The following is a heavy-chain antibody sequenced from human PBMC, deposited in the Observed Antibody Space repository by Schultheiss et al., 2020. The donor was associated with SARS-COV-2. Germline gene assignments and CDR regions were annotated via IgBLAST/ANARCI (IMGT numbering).Heavy chain of an antibody. Sequence: GGSLRLSCAASGFTFSSYWMSWVRQAPGKGLEWVAVISYDGSNKYYADSVKGRFTISRDNSKNTLYLQMNSLRAEDTAVYYCARDILDIVVVPAAVLNYYYYYGMDVWGQGTTVTVSS. CDR1: GFTFSSYW. CDR3: ARDILDIVVVPAAVLNYYYYYGMDV. CDR2: ISYDGSNK. D-gene: IGHD2-2*03. J-gene: IGHJ6*02. V-gene: IGHV3-30-3*01.